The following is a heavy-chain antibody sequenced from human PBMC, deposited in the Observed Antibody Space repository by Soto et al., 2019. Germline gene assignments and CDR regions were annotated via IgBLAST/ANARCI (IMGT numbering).Heavy chain of an antibody. V-gene: IGHV3-23*01. CDR3: AKGSADSRPYYFDY. Sequence: GGSLRLSCAASGFTFRNYAMSWVRQAPARGLEWFSAITGSGSDTYYADSVRGRFTISRDNSNNMLYLQMNSLGAEDTAVYYCAKGSADSRPYYFDYWGQGTLVTVFS. CDR1: GFTFRNYA. J-gene: IGHJ4*02. CDR2: ITGSGSDT. D-gene: IGHD3-22*01.